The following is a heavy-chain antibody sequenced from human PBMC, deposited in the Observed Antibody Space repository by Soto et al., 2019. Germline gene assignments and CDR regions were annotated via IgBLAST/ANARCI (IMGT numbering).Heavy chain of an antibody. CDR1: GGTLSSFA. V-gene: IGHV1-69*01. D-gene: IGHD2-2*02. J-gene: IGHJ6*02. Sequence: VQLLQSGPGVKKPGPSVKVSSKASGGTLSSFAITWVRRAPGQGLDWMGGIIPTFGTANYAQKFQGRVTITADESTSTAYMELSSLRSEDTAVYYCARELGYCSSTSCYTAEYYYYYYGMDVWGQGTTVTVSS. CDR2: IIPTFGTA. CDR3: ARELGYCSSTSCYTAEYYYYYYGMDV.